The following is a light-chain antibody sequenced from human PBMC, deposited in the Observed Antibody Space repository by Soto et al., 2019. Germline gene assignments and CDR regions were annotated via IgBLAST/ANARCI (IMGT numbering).Light chain of an antibody. J-gene: IGKJ5*01. Sequence: EIVLTQSRGALSLSPGERATFSCRASQSVASKSLAWYQQRVGQPPRLLIYAASSRATGIPDRFSGSGSGTDFTLTISRLEPEDFAVYYCQQYGTSRGTFGQGTRLEVK. CDR3: QQYGTSRGT. CDR2: AAS. CDR1: QSVASKS. V-gene: IGKV3-20*01.